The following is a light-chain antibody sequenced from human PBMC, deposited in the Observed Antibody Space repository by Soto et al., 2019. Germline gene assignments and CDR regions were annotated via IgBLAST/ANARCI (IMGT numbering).Light chain of an antibody. J-gene: IGKJ1*01. CDR1: QSISSY. CDR3: QQSYSTPRT. CDR2: AAS. Sequence: DIQRTQSPSSLSASLGDRITITCRASQSISSYLNWYQQKPGKAPKLLIYAASSLQSGVPSRFSGSGSGTDLTLTISSLQPEDFATYYCQQSYSTPRTFGQGTKV. V-gene: IGKV1-39*01.